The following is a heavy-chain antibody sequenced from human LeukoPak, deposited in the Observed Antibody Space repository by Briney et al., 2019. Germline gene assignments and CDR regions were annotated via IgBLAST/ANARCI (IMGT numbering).Heavy chain of an antibody. D-gene: IGHD6-19*01. CDR3: AKGRGSAGSDY. V-gene: IGHV4-39*01. CDR2: IYYSGST. CDR1: GGSISSSSYY. J-gene: IGHJ4*02. Sequence: RSSETLSLTCTVSGGSISSSSYYWGWIRQPPGKGLEWIGSIYYSGSTYYNPSLKSRVTISVDTSKNQFSLKLSSVTAADTAVYYCAKGRGSAGSDYWGQGTLVTVSS.